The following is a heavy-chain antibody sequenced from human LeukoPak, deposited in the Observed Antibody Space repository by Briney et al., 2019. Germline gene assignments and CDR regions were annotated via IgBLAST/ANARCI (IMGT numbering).Heavy chain of an antibody. V-gene: IGHV4-59*12. J-gene: IGHJ4*02. CDR2: IYSSGST. CDR3: ARAVELVQDY. D-gene: IGHD6-13*01. CDR1: GGSISSYY. Sequence: PSETLSLTCTVSGGSISSYYWSWIRQPPGKGLEWIGYIYSSGSTNYNPSLKSRVTISVDTSKNQFSLKLSSVTAADTAVYYCARAVELVQDYWGQGTLVTVSS.